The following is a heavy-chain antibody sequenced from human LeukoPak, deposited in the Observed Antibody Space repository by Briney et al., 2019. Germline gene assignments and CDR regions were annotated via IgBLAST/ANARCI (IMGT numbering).Heavy chain of an antibody. V-gene: IGHV3-21*04. Sequence: PGGSLRLSCAASGFTFSSYSMNWVRQAPGKGLEWVSSISSSSSYIYYADSVKGRFTISRDTSKNTLFLQMNSLRAEDTAVYYCAKNLPATVYFDYWGQGALVTVSS. J-gene: IGHJ4*02. D-gene: IGHD2-2*01. CDR2: ISSSSSYI. CDR3: AKNLPATVYFDY. CDR1: GFTFSSYS.